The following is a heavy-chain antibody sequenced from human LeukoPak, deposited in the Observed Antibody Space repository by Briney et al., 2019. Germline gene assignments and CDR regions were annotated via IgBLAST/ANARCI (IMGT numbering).Heavy chain of an antibody. Sequence: PGGSLRLSCAASGFTFSSYAMSWVRQAPGKGLEWVSAISGSGGSTYYADSVKGRVTISRDNSKNTLYLQMNSLRAEDTAVYYCAKAHKGYYYYYMDVWGKGTTVTVSS. CDR1: GFTFSSYA. V-gene: IGHV3-23*01. J-gene: IGHJ6*03. CDR2: ISGSGGST. CDR3: AKAHKGYYYYYMDV.